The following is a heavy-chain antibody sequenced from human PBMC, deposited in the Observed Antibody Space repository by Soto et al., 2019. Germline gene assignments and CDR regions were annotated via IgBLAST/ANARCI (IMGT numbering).Heavy chain of an antibody. CDR1: GGSFSGYY. V-gene: IGHV4-34*01. D-gene: IGHD4-4*01. CDR2: INHSGST. CDR3: ASIRAQGGGHYSTIDY. Sequence: NPSETLSLTCAVYGGSFSGYYWSWIRQPPGKGLEWIGEINHSGSTNYNPSLKSRVTISVDTSKNQFSQKLSSVTAADTAVYYCASIRAQGGGHYSTIDYWGQGTLVTVSS. J-gene: IGHJ4*02.